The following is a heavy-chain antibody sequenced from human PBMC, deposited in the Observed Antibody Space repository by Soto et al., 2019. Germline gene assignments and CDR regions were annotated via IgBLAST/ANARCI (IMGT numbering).Heavy chain of an antibody. CDR3: KRSPHPFCGVAETY. CDR2: INHSGST. CDR1: GRSFSGYY. Sequence: SETLSLTCAVYGRSFSGYYWSWIRQPPGKGLELIGDINHSGSTYYNPPLKSRFNLSLDTTKQQFSMKQISVTAPEPAEDTTKRSPHPFCGVAETYWGQGTLVTDSS. D-gene: IGHD3-3*01. V-gene: IGHV4-34*01. J-gene: IGHJ4*02.